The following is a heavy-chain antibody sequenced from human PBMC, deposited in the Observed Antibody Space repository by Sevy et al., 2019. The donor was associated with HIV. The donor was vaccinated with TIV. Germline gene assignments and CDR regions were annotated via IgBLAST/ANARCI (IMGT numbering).Heavy chain of an antibody. CDR3: ARGGIAAAHWFDP. D-gene: IGHD6-13*01. V-gene: IGHV3-53*01. J-gene: IGHJ5*02. CDR2: IYSGGST. CDR1: GFTVSSNY. Sequence: GESLKISCAASGFTVSSNYMSWVRQAPGKGLEWVSVIYSGGSTYYADSVKGRFTISRDNSKNTLYLQMNSLRAEDTAVYYCARGGIAAAHWFDPWGQGTLVTVSS.